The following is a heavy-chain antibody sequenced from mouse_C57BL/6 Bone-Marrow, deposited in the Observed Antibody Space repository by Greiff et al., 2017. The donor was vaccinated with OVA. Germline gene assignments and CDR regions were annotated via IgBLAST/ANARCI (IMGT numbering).Heavy chain of an antibody. V-gene: IGHV1-72*01. CDR2: IDPNSGGT. CDR3: ARSGCYWSFDV. CDR1: GYTFTSYW. Sequence: QVQLQQPGAELVKPGASVKLSCKASGYTFTSYWMHWVKQRPGRGLEWIGRIDPNSGGTKYNEKFKSKATLTVDKPSSTAYIQLSSLTSEDSAVYYCARSGCYWSFDVWGTGTTVTVSS. J-gene: IGHJ1*03. D-gene: IGHD3-1*01.